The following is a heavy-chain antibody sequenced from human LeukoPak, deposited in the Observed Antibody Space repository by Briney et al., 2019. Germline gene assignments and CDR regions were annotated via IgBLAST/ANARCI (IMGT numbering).Heavy chain of an antibody. D-gene: IGHD3-22*01. Sequence: PGGSLRLSCAASGFIFTNYYMHWVRQAPGKGLVWVARINGDGSRTIYADSVKGRFTISRDIAKNSLYLQMNSLRAEDTAVYYCARDKKVLGYYDSSGYYWFDYWGQGTLVTVSS. CDR3: ARDKKVLGYYDSSGYYWFDY. CDR1: GFIFTNYY. CDR2: INGDGSRT. V-gene: IGHV3-74*01. J-gene: IGHJ4*02.